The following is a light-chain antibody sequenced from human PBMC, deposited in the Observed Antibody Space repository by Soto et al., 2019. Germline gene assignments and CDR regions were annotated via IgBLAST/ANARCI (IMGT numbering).Light chain of an antibody. Sequence: DIQMTQSPSSLSASVGDRVTITCRASQSIGSYLIWYQQKPGKAPKLLIHSATILQGGVPSRFSGSESGTDFTLTITNLQPGDFATYFCQQSYTAPHFGQGTKLVIK. V-gene: IGKV1-39*01. CDR3: QQSYTAPH. CDR1: QSIGSY. CDR2: SAT. J-gene: IGKJ2*01.